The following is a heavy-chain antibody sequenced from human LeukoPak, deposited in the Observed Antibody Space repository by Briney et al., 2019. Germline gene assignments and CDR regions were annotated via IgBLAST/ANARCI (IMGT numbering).Heavy chain of an antibody. Sequence: GGSLRLSCAASGFTFSSYGMSWVRQAPGKGLEWVSAISGSGGSTYYADSVKGRFTISRDNSKDTLYLQMNSLRAEDTAVYYCAKRGGMYPAYYFDYWGQGTLVTVSS. CDR2: ISGSGGST. V-gene: IGHV3-23*01. D-gene: IGHD3-16*01. J-gene: IGHJ4*02. CDR1: GFTFSSYG. CDR3: AKRGGMYPAYYFDY.